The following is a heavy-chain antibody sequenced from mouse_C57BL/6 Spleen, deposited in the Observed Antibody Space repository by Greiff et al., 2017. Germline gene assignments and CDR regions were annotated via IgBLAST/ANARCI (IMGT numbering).Heavy chain of an antibody. CDR2: INYDGSST. Sequence: EVMLVESEGGLVQPGSSMKLSCTASGFTFSDYYMAWVRQVPEKGLEWVANINYDGSSTYYLDSLKSRFIISRDNAKNILYLQMSSLKSEDTATYYCARDTGYGNLYYFDYWGQGTTLTVSS. CDR1: GFTFSDYY. V-gene: IGHV5-16*01. CDR3: ARDTGYGNLYYFDY. J-gene: IGHJ2*01. D-gene: IGHD2-1*01.